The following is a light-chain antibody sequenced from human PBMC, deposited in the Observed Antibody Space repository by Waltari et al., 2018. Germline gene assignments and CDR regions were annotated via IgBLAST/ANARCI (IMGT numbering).Light chain of an antibody. Sequence: DIQMTQSPSTLSASVGDRVTITCRASQNINTWLAWHQQKPGKAPKRLIYTASSLESGVPSRFSGSGSGTEFTLTISSLQPDDFATYYCLQYNGEPRTFGQGTKVEVK. CDR2: TAS. CDR1: QNINTW. J-gene: IGKJ1*01. CDR3: LQYNGEPRT. V-gene: IGKV1-5*03.